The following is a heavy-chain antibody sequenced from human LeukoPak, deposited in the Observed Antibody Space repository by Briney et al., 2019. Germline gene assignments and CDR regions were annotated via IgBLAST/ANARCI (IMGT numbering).Heavy chain of an antibody. J-gene: IGHJ4*02. CDR2: IYPGDSDT. CDR1: GYNFTNYW. Sequence: GESLKISCKGSGYNFTNYWIGWVRQMPGKGLEWMGIIYPGDSDTRYSPSFQGQVTISADKSINTAYLQWSSPKASDTAMYYCARRCSSNSCPFEYWGQGTLVTVSS. D-gene: IGHD2-2*01. V-gene: IGHV5-51*01. CDR3: ARRCSSNSCPFEY.